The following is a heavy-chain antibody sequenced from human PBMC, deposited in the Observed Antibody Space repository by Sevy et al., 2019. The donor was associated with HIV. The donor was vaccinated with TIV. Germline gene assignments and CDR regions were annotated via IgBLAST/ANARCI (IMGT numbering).Heavy chain of an antibody. CDR1: GYTFTSYG. D-gene: IGHD6-13*01. Sequence: ASVKVSCKASGYTFTSYGISWVRQAPGQGLEWMGWISAYNGNTNYAQKLQGRVTMTTDTSTGTAYMELRSLRSDDTAVYYCARVGPFMQQLVSDYWGQGTLVTVSS. CDR2: ISAYNGNT. J-gene: IGHJ4*02. CDR3: ARVGPFMQQLVSDY. V-gene: IGHV1-18*01.